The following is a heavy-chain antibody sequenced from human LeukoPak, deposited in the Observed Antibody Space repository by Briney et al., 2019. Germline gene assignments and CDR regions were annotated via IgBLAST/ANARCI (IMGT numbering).Heavy chain of an antibody. CDR3: ARESPHCSGVSCFFDY. J-gene: IGHJ4*02. V-gene: IGHV3-23*01. Sequence: PGESLRLSCAASGFTFSSYAMSWVRQAPGKGLEWVSAISGSGGSTYYADSVKGRFTISRDNSKNTLYLQMNSLRAEDTAVYYCARESPHCSGVSCFFDYWGQGSLVTVSS. CDR1: GFTFSSYA. D-gene: IGHD2-15*01. CDR2: ISGSGGST.